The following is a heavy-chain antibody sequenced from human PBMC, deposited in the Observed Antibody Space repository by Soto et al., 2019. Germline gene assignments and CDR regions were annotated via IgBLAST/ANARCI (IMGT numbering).Heavy chain of an antibody. CDR1: GGSLNDYY. CDR3: ARSNYRSGSYGYGLDV. CDR2: IYTSGST. J-gene: IGHJ6*02. D-gene: IGHD3-10*01. V-gene: IGHV4-4*07. Sequence: SETLSLTCTVSGGSLNDYYWSWIRQPAGKGLEWIGRIYTSGSTNYNPSLKSRVTMSVDTSKNQFSLKLSSVTAADTAVYYCARSNYRSGSYGYGLDVWGQGTTVTV.